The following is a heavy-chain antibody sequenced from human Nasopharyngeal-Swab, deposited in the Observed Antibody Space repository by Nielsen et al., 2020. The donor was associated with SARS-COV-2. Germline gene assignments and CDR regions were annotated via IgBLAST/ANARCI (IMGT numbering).Heavy chain of an antibody. J-gene: IGHJ4*02. CDR3: ARGACRDGYNYLIDY. Sequence: GASLRLSCAASGFTFSNCWMHWVRQIPGQCLVWVARVDYGGSTTNYADSVKGRFTISRDNAKSTLYLQMNSLGAEDTAVYYCARGACRDGYNYLIDYCGQGTLVTVSS. CDR1: GFTFSNCW. D-gene: IGHD5-24*01. V-gene: IGHV3-74*01. CDR2: VDYGGSTT.